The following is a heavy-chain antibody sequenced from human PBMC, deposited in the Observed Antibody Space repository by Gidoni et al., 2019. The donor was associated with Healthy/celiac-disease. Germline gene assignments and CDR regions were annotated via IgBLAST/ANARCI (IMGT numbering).Heavy chain of an antibody. CDR1: GFTFSNAW. CDR3: TTDYPWVGFDY. CDR2: IKSKTDGGTT. V-gene: IGHV3-15*01. J-gene: IGHJ4*02. Sequence: EVQLVESGGGLVKPGGSLRLSCEASGFTFSNAWMSWVRQAPGKGLEWVGRIKSKTDGGTTDYAAPVKGRFTISRDDSKNTLYLQMNSLKTEDTAVYYCTTDYPWVGFDYWGQGTLVTVSS. D-gene: IGHD1-26*01.